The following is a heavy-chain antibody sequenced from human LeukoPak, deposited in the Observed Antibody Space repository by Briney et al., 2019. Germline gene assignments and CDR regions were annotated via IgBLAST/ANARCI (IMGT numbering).Heavy chain of an antibody. CDR2: INSDGFST. CDR1: GFTFSSFW. CDR3: ARGTSGGYFDY. D-gene: IGHD1-26*01. V-gene: IGHV3-74*01. Sequence: PGGSLRLSCAASGFTFSSFWIHWFRQVPGKGLVWVSRINSDGFSTSYADSVKGRFTISRDNAKNTLYLQMNSLRAEDTAVYYCARGTSGGYFDYWGQGTLVTVSS. J-gene: IGHJ4*02.